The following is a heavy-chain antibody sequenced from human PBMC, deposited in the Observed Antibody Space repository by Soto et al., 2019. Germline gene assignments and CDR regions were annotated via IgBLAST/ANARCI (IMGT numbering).Heavy chain of an antibody. V-gene: IGHV1-58*01. CDR1: GFTFTSSA. J-gene: IGHJ6*02. Sequence: SVKVSCKASGFTFTSSAVQWVRQARGQRLEWIGWIVVGSGNTNYAQKFQERVTITRDMSTSTAYMELSSLRSEDTAVYYCAAKQPGSGWYYYYYGMDVWGQGTTVTVSS. CDR2: IVVGSGNT. D-gene: IGHD6-19*01. CDR3: AAKQPGSGWYYYYYGMDV.